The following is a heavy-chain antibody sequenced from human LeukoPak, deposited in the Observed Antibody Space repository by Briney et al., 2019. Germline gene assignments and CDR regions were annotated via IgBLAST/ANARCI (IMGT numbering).Heavy chain of an antibody. V-gene: IGHV3-74*01. CDR2: IKTDGSST. Sequence: GGSLRLSCEASGFISSNYWMHWVRQTPGKELVWVSCIKTDGSSTDYADSVKGRFTISRDNAKNTLYLQMNRLRAEDTAVYYCARGANTDCDNTSCYRAFDLWGQGTMVTVSS. CDR1: GFISSNYW. J-gene: IGHJ3*01. CDR3: ARGANTDCDNTSCYRAFDL. D-gene: IGHD2-2*02.